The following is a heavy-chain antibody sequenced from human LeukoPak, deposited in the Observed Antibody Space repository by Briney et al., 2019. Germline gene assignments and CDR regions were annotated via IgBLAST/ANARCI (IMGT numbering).Heavy chain of an antibody. CDR2: IYTSGST. CDR1: GGSISSYY. V-gene: IGHV4-4*07. J-gene: IGHJ3*02. Sequence: SETLSLTCTVSGGSISSYYWSWIRQPPGKGLEWIGRIYTSGSTNYNPSLKSRVTMSVDTSKNQFSLKLSSVTAADTAVYYCAREPRMTAAFDIWGQGTMVTVSS. CDR3: AREPRMTAAFDI. D-gene: IGHD2-15*01.